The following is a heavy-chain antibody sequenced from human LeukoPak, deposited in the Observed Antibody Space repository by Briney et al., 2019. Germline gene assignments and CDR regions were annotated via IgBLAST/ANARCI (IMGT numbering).Heavy chain of an antibody. CDR1: GGSISSYY. Sequence: SETLSLTCTVSGGSISSYYWSWIRQPPGKGLEWIGYIYYSGSTNYNPSLKSRVTISVDTSKNQFSLKLSSVTAADTAVYYCARDRLEYCTNGVCYPYYFDYWGQGTLVTVSS. CDR3: ARDRLEYCTNGVCYPYYFDY. J-gene: IGHJ4*02. V-gene: IGHV4-59*01. CDR2: IYYSGST. D-gene: IGHD2-8*01.